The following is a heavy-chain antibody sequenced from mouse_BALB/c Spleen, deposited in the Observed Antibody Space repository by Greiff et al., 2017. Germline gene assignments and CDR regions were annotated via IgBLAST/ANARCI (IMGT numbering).Heavy chain of an antibody. Sequence: QVQLKESGPGLVQPSQSLSITCTVSGFSLTSYGVHWVRQSPGKGLEWLGVIWSGGSTDYNAAFISRLSISKDNSKSQVFFKMNSLQANDTAIYYCASIYYYGVGYYYAMDYWGQGTSVTVSS. D-gene: IGHD1-1*01. V-gene: IGHV2-2*02. CDR2: IWSGGST. CDR3: ASIYYYGVGYYYAMDY. CDR1: GFSLTSYG. J-gene: IGHJ4*01.